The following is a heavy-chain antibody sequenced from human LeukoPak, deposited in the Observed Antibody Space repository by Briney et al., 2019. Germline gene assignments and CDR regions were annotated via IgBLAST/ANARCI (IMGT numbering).Heavy chain of an antibody. J-gene: IGHJ4*02. Sequence: ASVKVSCKASGYIFTSYNIYWVRQAPGQGLEWMGIINPSGGSTNYAQKFQGRVTMTRDMSTSTVYMELSSLRSEDTAVYYCARDHQYGDYDGTFDYWGQGTLVTVSS. CDR3: ARDHQYGDYDGTFDY. CDR1: GYIFTSYN. CDR2: INPSGGST. D-gene: IGHD4-17*01. V-gene: IGHV1-46*01.